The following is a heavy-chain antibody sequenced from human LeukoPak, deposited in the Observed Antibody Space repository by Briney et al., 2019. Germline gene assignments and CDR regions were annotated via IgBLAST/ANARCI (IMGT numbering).Heavy chain of an antibody. CDR3: ARYGQLVTSYYYYMDV. D-gene: IGHD6-6*01. CDR1: GFTFDDYG. Sequence: GGSLRLSCAASGFTFDDYGMSWVRQAPGKGLEWVSGINWNGGSIGYADSVKGRFTISRDNAKNSLYLQMNSLRAEDTALYYCARYGQLVTSYYYYMDVWGQGTTVTVPS. CDR2: INWNGGSI. J-gene: IGHJ6*02. V-gene: IGHV3-20*04.